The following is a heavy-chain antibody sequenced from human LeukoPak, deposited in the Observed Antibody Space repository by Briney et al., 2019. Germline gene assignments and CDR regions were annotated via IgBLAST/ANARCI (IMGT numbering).Heavy chain of an antibody. J-gene: IGHJ6*04. D-gene: IGHD2-2*01. CDR3: TRDCTSSTSRPEMDV. V-gene: IGHV3-11*04. Sequence: PGGSLRLSCAASGFTFRDYYMSWIRQAPGRGLEWISYISISGSTIYYAASVKGRFTISRDNAKNSLYLQMNSLRGEDTAVYYCTRDCTSSTSRPEMDVWGKGTTVTVSS. CDR1: GFTFRDYY. CDR2: ISISGSTI.